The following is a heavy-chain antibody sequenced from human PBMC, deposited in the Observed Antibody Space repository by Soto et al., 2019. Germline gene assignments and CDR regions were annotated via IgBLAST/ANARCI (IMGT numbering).Heavy chain of an antibody. Sequence: GASVKVSCKASGYTFTSHGISWVRQAPGQGLEWMGWISAYNGNTNDAQKLQGRVTMTTDTSTSTAYMELRSLRSDDKAVYYCARVRLFEGYCSGGSCYSRIYYYYMDVWGKGTTVTVSS. V-gene: IGHV1-18*01. D-gene: IGHD2-15*01. CDR3: ARVRLFEGYCSGGSCYSRIYYYYMDV. J-gene: IGHJ6*03. CDR1: GYTFTSHG. CDR2: ISAYNGNT.